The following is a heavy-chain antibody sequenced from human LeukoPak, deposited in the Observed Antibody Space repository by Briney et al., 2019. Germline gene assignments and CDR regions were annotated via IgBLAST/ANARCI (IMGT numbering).Heavy chain of an antibody. CDR1: GYTFTGYY. J-gene: IGHJ4*02. Sequence: GASVKVSCKASGYTFTGYYMHWVRQAPGQGLEWVGWINPNSGGTNYAQKFQGRVTMTRDTSISTAYMELSRLRSDDTAVYYCARGDYDFWSGYYFYWGQGTLVTVSS. V-gene: IGHV1-2*02. D-gene: IGHD3-3*01. CDR2: INPNSGGT. CDR3: ARGDYDFWSGYYFY.